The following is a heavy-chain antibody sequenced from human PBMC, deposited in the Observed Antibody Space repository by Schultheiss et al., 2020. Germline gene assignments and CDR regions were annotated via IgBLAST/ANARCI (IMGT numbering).Heavy chain of an antibody. Sequence: GGSLRLSCAASGFTFSSYGMHWVRQAPGKGLEWVAVIWYDGSNKYYADSVKGRFTISRDNSKNTLYLQMNSLRAEDTAVYYCAREGFGELLFDYWGQGTLVTV. CDR1: GFTFSSYG. J-gene: IGHJ4*02. D-gene: IGHD3-10*01. CDR2: IWYDGSNK. CDR3: AREGFGELLFDY. V-gene: IGHV3-33*01.